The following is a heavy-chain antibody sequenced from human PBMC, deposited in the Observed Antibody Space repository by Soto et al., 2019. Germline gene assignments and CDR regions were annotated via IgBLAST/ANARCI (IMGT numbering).Heavy chain of an antibody. D-gene: IGHD5-18*01. V-gene: IGHV3-64D*06. Sequence: GGSLRLSCSASGFTFSSYAMHWVRQAPGKGLEYVSAISSNGGSTYYADSVKGRFTISRDNSKNTLYLQMSSLRAEDTAVYYCVKGEGYSYGYGPVFDYWGQGTLVTVSS. CDR3: VKGEGYSYGYGPVFDY. J-gene: IGHJ4*02. CDR1: GFTFSSYA. CDR2: ISSNGGST.